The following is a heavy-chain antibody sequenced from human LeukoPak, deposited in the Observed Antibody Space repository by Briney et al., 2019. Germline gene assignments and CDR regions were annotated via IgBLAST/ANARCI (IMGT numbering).Heavy chain of an antibody. CDR1: GYSFTNHW. CDR2: IYPGDSDT. D-gene: IGHD3-22*01. V-gene: IGHV5-51*01. CDR3: ARHPSDSSGYLDY. J-gene: IGHJ4*02. Sequence: GESLKISCKGSGYSFTNHWIGWVRQMPGKGLEWMGIIYPGDSDTTYSPSFQGQVTMSVDKSISTAYLQWSSLKASDTAMYYCARHPSDSSGYLDYWGQGTLVTVSS.